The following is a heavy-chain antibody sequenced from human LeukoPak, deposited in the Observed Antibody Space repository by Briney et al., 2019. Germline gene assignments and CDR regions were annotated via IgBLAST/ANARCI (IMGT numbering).Heavy chain of an antibody. CDR1: GFTFSSYA. D-gene: IGHD6-13*01. J-gene: IGHJ4*02. V-gene: IGHV3-23*01. Sequence: GGSLRLSCAASGFTFSSYAMSWVRQAPGKGLEWVSAISGSGGSTYYADSVEGRFTISRDNSKNTLYLQMNSLRAEDTAVYYCAKDHTPSSWYPSGYWGQGTLVTVPS. CDR2: ISGSGGST. CDR3: AKDHTPSSWYPSGY.